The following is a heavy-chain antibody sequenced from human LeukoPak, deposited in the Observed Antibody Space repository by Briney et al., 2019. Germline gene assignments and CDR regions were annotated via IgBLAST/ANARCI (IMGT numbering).Heavy chain of an antibody. Sequence: GESLKISCKGSGYTFTNCWIGWVRQMPGKGLEWMGIIYPGDSDTRYSPSFQGQVTISADKSISTAYLQWRSLKASDTAMYYCARDRGYCSSASCYDVFDIWGQGTMVTVSS. D-gene: IGHD2-2*01. CDR2: IYPGDSDT. CDR1: GYTFTNCW. J-gene: IGHJ3*02. CDR3: ARDRGYCSSASCYDVFDI. V-gene: IGHV5-51*01.